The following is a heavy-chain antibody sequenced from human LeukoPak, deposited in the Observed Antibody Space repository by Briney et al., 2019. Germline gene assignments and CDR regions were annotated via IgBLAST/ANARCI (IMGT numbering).Heavy chain of an antibody. V-gene: IGHV3-23*01. J-gene: IGHJ4*02. CDR3: AKTRPLDSSSWSHGDY. CDR2: IAGSGGST. CDR1: GFTFSNYV. D-gene: IGHD6-13*01. Sequence: GGSLRLSCAASGFTFSNYVMSWVRQAPGKGLEWVSAIAGSGGSTYYADSVKGRFTISRDNSKSMLYLQMNSLRAEDTAVYYCAKTRPLDSSSWSHGDYWGQGTLVTVSS.